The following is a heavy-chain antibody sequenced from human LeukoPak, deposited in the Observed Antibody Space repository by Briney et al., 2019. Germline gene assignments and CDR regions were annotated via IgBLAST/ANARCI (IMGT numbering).Heavy chain of an antibody. CDR3: ARRSVYWYFDL. Sequence: SGTLSLTCTVSGGSISSSSYYWGWIRQPPGKGLVWVGRIYYSGSTHYNPSLESRVTISVDTSKNLFSLKLNSVTAADTAFYYCARRSVYWYFDLWGRGTLVTVSS. CDR1: GGSISSSSYY. V-gene: IGHV4-39*01. J-gene: IGHJ2*01. D-gene: IGHD2-8*01. CDR2: IYYSGST.